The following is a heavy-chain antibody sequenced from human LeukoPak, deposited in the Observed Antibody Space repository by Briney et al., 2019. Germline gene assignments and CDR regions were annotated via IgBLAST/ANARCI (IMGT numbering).Heavy chain of an antibody. CDR1: GFIFSSSR. D-gene: IGHD4-17*01. Sequence: GGSLRLSCAASGFIFSSSRMHWVRQAPGKGLEWVAVISNDESVRYYADSVKGRFAISRDNSKNTLYLQMNSLRTEDTAIYYCAKGVDYGDSVYFDYWGQGTLVTVSS. J-gene: IGHJ4*02. CDR3: AKGVDYGDSVYFDY. CDR2: ISNDESVR. V-gene: IGHV3-30*18.